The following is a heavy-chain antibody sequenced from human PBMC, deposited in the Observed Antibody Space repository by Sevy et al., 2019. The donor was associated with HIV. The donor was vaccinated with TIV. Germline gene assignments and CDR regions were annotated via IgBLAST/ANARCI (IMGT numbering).Heavy chain of an antibody. V-gene: IGHV3-7*01. CDR3: ARAAGEDAFDI. D-gene: IGHD7-27*01. CDR1: GFTFSSYW. J-gene: IGHJ3*02. CDR2: IKQDGSEK. Sequence: GGSLRLSCAASGFTFSSYWMSWVRQAPGKGLEWVANIKQDGSEKYYVDSVKGRFTISRDNAKNPLYLQMNSLRAEDTAVYYCARAAGEDAFDIWGQGTMVTVSS.